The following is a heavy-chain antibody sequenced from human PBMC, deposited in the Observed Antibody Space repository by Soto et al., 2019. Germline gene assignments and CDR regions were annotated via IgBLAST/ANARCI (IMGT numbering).Heavy chain of an antibody. V-gene: IGHV4-61*01. CDR1: GASLSSGRYY. CDR3: ARISYWLKDY. Sequence: SETLSLTGTVSGASLSSGRYYWSWIRQPPGTGLEWIGYLYYAGTTKYNPSLASRVTISADTSKNQFSLILSSVTAAATAVYYWARISYWLKDYWGQGTLVTVSS. CDR2: LYYAGTT. D-gene: IGHD3-9*01. J-gene: IGHJ4*02.